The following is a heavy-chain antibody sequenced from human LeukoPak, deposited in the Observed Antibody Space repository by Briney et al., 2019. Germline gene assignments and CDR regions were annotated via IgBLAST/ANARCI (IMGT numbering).Heavy chain of an antibody. Sequence: ASVKVSCKASGYSFTSYGISWVRQAPGQGLEWMGWISAYNGNTNYAQRLQGRVTMTTDTSTSTAYMELGSLTSDDTAVYYCARVPSGDPFDYWGQGTLVTVSS. CDR3: ARVPSGDPFDY. CDR2: ISAYNGNT. CDR1: GYSFTSYG. D-gene: IGHD2-21*01. V-gene: IGHV1-18*01. J-gene: IGHJ4*02.